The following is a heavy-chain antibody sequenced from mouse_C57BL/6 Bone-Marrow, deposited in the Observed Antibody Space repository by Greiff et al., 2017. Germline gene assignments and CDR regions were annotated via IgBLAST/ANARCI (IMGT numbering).Heavy chain of an antibody. CDR3: ARSPDGYYHY. J-gene: IGHJ2*01. V-gene: IGHV1-50*01. Sequence: QVQLQQPGAELVKPGASVKLSCKASGYTFTSYWMQWVKQRPGQGLEWIGEIDPSDSYTNYNQKFKGKATLTVDTSSSTASMQLSSLTSEDSAVYYCARSPDGYYHYWGQGTTLTVSS. D-gene: IGHD2-3*01. CDR1: GYTFTSYW. CDR2: IDPSDSYT.